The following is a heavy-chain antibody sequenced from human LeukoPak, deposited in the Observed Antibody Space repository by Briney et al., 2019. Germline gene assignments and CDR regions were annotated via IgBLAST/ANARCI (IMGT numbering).Heavy chain of an antibody. CDR3: ARGGSGSYYPFAY. Sequence: ASVKVSCKASGYTFTGYYMHWVRQAPGQGLEWMGWINPNSGGTNCAQKFQGRVTMTRDTSISTAYMELSRLRSDDTAVYYCARGGSGSYYPFAYGGQGTLVTVSS. J-gene: IGHJ4*02. D-gene: IGHD3-10*01. CDR1: GYTFTGYY. V-gene: IGHV1-2*02. CDR2: INPNSGGT.